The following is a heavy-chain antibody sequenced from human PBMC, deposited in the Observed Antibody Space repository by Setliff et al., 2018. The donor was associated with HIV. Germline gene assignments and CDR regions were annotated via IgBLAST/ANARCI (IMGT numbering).Heavy chain of an antibody. V-gene: IGHV4-28*02. CDR2: INHSGTT. CDR3: ARGNDNSGWGDYYYYYLDV. J-gene: IGHJ6*03. Sequence: SGPTLVNPTQTLTLTCTFSGFSLTTSGVGVGWIRQPPGKGLEWIGEINHSGTTNYNSSLKSRVTMSVDTSKNQFSLKLNSVTAADTAVYYCARGNDNSGWGDYYYYYLDVWGRGTTVTVSS. CDR1: GFSLTTSGVG. D-gene: IGHD6-19*01.